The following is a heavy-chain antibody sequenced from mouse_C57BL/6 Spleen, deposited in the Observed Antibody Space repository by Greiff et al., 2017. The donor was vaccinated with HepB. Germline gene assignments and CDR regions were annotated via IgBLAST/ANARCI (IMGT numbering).Heavy chain of an antibody. CDR1: GYAFSSSW. V-gene: IGHV1-82*01. J-gene: IGHJ2*01. CDR3: ARGEVITTYYFDD. Sequence: QVQLQQSGPELVKPGASVKISCTASGYAFSSSWMNWVKQRPGKGLEWIGRIYPGDGDTNYNGKFKGKATLTADKSSSTAYMQLSSLTSKDSAGYFCARGEVITTYYFDDWGQGTTLTVSS. D-gene: IGHD1-1*01. CDR2: IYPGDGDT.